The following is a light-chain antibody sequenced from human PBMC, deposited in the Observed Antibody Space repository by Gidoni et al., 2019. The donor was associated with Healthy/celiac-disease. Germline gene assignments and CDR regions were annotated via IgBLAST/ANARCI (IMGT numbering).Light chain of an antibody. CDR1: QGISSY. Sequence: IQLTQTPSSLSASVGDRVTITCRASQGISSYLAWYQQKPGKAPKPLIYAASTLQSGVPSRFSGSGSGTDFTLTISSLQPEDFATYYCQQLNSYPRLTFGGGTKVEIK. CDR3: QQLNSYPRLT. CDR2: AAS. V-gene: IGKV1-9*01. J-gene: IGKJ4*01.